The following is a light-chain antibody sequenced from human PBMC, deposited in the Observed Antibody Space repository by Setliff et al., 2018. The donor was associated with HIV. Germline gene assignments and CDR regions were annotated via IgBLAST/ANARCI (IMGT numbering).Light chain of an antibody. J-gene: IGLJ1*01. Sequence: QSALTQPRSVSGSPGQSVTCSCTGSSNDIGGYDYVSWYQQQPGNAPKLMIFDVTTRPSGVPDRFSGSKSGSTASLTISGLQADDEAVYYCCSYAGPTYVFGSGTKVTVL. CDR1: SNDIGGYDY. V-gene: IGLV2-11*01. CDR2: DVT. CDR3: CSYAGPTYV.